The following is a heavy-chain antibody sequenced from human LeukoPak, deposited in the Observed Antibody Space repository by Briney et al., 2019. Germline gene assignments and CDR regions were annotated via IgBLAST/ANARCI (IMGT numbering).Heavy chain of an antibody. J-gene: IGHJ4*02. CDR1: GYTFTNHY. V-gene: IGHV1-2*02. D-gene: IGHD6-6*01. CDR2: THPNSDGT. CDR3: ARNSEEYSSSH. Sequence: ASVKVSCKASGYTFTNHYMHWVRQAPGQGLEWMGWTHPNSDGTNYALKFQGRVTMTRDTSINTAYMELRSLRSEDTAVYYCARNSEEYSSSHWGQGTLVTVSS.